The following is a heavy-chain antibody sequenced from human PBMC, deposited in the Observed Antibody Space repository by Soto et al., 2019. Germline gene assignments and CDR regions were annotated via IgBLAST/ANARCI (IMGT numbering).Heavy chain of an antibody. CDR3: ARGRYGGY. J-gene: IGHJ4*02. Sequence: QAHLVQSGPEVKKPGASVKVSCKGSGYIFTSYGIAWVRQAPGQGLEWMGWISAHNGNTEYAQKFQGRVTVTRDTSERTAYLELRSLRSDDTALYFCARGRYGGYWCQGARVTVSS. D-gene: IGHD3-10*01. V-gene: IGHV1-18*01. CDR2: ISAHNGNT. CDR1: GYIFTSYG.